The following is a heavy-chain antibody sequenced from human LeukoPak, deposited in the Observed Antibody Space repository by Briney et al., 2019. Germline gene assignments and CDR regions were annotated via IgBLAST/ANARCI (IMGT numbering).Heavy chain of an antibody. V-gene: IGHV1-69*13. Sequence: SVKVSCKASGGTFSSYAISWVRQAPGQGLEWMGGIIPIFGTADYAQKFQGRVTITADESTSTAYMELSSLRSEDTAVYYCARAHYDILTGASYYYYGMDVWGKGTTVTVSS. CDR3: ARAHYDILTGASYYYYGMDV. D-gene: IGHD3-9*01. J-gene: IGHJ6*04. CDR2: IIPIFGTA. CDR1: GGTFSSYA.